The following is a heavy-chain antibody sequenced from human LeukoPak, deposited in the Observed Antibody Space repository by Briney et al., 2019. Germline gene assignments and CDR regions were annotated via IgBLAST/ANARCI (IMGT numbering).Heavy chain of an antibody. J-gene: IGHJ4*02. D-gene: IGHD4-17*01. CDR1: GFTFSSYS. CDR3: ARSDYGDYVGYFDY. V-gene: IGHV3-21*01. CDR2: ISSSSSYI. Sequence: GGSLRLSCAASGFTFSSYSMNWVRQAPGKGLEWVSSISSSSSYIYYADSVKGRFTISRDNAKNSLYLQMNSLRAEDRAVYYCARSDYGDYVGYFDYWGQGTLVTAS.